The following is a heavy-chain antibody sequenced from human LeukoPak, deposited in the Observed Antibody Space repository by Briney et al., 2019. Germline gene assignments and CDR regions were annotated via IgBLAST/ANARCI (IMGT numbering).Heavy chain of an antibody. V-gene: IGHV3-7*01. Sequence: QPGGSLRLSCAASGFTFSSYWMSWVSQAPGKGLGWVANIKQDGSEKYYVDSVKGRFTISRDNAKNSLYLQMNSLRAEDTAVYYCAGGGGGHYYDSSGYYYFVYFQHWGQGTLVTVSS. CDR1: GFTFSSYW. D-gene: IGHD3-22*01. J-gene: IGHJ1*01. CDR2: IKQDGSEK. CDR3: AGGGGGHYYDSSGYYYFVYFQH.